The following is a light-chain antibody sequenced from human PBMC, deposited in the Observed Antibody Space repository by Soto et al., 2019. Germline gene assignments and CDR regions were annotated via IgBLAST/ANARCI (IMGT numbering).Light chain of an antibody. V-gene: IGKV3-20*01. J-gene: IGKJ1*01. CDR3: QQYGSSPRT. CDR1: QSVSSNF. CDR2: DSS. Sequence: EIVLTQSPGTLSLSPGERATLSCRASQSVSSNFLAWYQQKPGQAPRLLIYDSSNRATGMPDRFSGSGSGTDFTLTISRLQPEDFAVHYCQQYGSSPRTFGQGTKVDIK.